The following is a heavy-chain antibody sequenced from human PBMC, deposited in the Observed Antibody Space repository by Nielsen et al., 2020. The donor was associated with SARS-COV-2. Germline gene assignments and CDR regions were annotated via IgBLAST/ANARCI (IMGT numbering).Heavy chain of an antibody. CDR2: ISYDGSNK. Sequence: GESLKISCAASGFTFSSYAMHWVRQAPGKGLEWVAVISYDGSNKYYADSVKGRFTISRDNSKNTLYLQMNSLRAEDTAVYYCARDYRDTAMVDLAFDIWGQGTMVTVSS. CDR3: ARDYRDTAMVDLAFDI. D-gene: IGHD5-18*01. V-gene: IGHV3-30-3*01. J-gene: IGHJ3*02. CDR1: GFTFSSYA.